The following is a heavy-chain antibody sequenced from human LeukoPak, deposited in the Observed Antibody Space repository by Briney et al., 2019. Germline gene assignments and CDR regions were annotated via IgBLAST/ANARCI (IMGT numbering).Heavy chain of an antibody. J-gene: IGHJ4*02. D-gene: IGHD1-1*01. CDR3: ARAKPNWNPPDY. Sequence: PSETLSLTCTVSGGSISSNFWSWIRQPPGKGLEWIGYVYNGGSTSYNPSLKSRSTISGDTPKNQFFLKLNSVTAADAAVYYCARAKPNWNPPDYWGQGTLVTVAS. V-gene: IGHV4-59*08. CDR2: VYNGGST. CDR1: GGSISSNF.